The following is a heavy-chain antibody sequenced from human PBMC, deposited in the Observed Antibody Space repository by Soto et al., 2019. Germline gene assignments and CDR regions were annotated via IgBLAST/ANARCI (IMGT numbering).Heavy chain of an antibody. CDR2: ISYDGST. V-gene: IGHV3-30*14. Sequence: GGSLRLSCAASGVTCSSYAMHWVRQAPGKGLEWVAVISYDGSTFYADSVRGRFTISRDNSKNTVNLQMNSLRAEDTAVYYCARDPWAADYWGQGTLVTVSS. J-gene: IGHJ4*02. CDR1: GVTCSSYA. CDR3: ARDPWAADY. D-gene: IGHD3-16*01.